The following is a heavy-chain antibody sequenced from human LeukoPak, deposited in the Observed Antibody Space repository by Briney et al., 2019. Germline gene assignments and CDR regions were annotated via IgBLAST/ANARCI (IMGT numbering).Heavy chain of an antibody. CDR1: GFTFSSYS. CDR2: VEQDGSDK. Sequence: GGSLRLSCAASGFTFSSYSMNWVRQAPGKGLEWVANVEQDGSDKYYVDSVKGRFTISRDNAKNSLYLQMNSLRAEDTAVYFCARSGEFLAMPSDIWGQGTVVTVSS. V-gene: IGHV3-7*01. D-gene: IGHD3-10*01. CDR3: ARSGEFLAMPSDI. J-gene: IGHJ3*02.